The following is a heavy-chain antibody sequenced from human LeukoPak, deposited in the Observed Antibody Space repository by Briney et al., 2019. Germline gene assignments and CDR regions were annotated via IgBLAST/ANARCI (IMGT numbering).Heavy chain of an antibody. V-gene: IGHV3-9*03. D-gene: IGHD1-26*01. CDR1: GFTFDDYA. CDR3: AKDVKWELEAFDI. CDR2: ISWNSGSI. Sequence: PGRSLRLSCAASGFTFDDYAMHWVRQAPGKGLEWVSGISWNSGSIGYADSVKGRFTISRDNAKNSLYLQMNSLRAEDMALYYCAKDVKWELEAFDIWGQGTMVTVSS. J-gene: IGHJ3*02.